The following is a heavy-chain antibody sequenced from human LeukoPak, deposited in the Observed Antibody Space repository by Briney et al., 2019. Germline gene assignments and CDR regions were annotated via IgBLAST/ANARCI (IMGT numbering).Heavy chain of an antibody. D-gene: IGHD5-12*01. Sequence: ASVKVSCKASGYTFTGYYMHWVRQAPGQELEWMGWINPNSGGTNYAQKFQGRVTMTRDTSISTAYMELSRLRSDDTAVYYCARGRYGYGYYMDVWGKGTTVTISS. J-gene: IGHJ6*03. CDR1: GYTFTGYY. V-gene: IGHV1-2*02. CDR3: ARGRYGYGYYMDV. CDR2: INPNSGGT.